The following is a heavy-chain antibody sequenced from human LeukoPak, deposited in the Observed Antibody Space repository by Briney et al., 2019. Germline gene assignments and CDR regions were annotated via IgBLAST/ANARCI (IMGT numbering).Heavy chain of an antibody. CDR2: ISYDGSNK. Sequence: GGSLRLSCAASGFTFSSYGMPWVRQAPGKGLEWVAVISYDGSNKYYADSVKGRFTISRDNSKNTLYLQMNSLRAEDTAVYYCAKGAPYLVTVTSLFAYWGQGPVVTVSS. J-gene: IGHJ4*02. D-gene: IGHD4-17*01. V-gene: IGHV3-30*18. CDR1: GFTFSSYG. CDR3: AKGAPYLVTVTSLFAY.